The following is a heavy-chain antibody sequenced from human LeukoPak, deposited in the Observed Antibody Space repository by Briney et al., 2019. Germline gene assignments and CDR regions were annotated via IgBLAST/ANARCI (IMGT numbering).Heavy chain of an antibody. J-gene: IGHJ4*02. V-gene: IGHV4-59*01. CDR3: ASLRSGYYYVRS. Sequence: SESLSLTCTVSGGSISSYYWSWIRQVPGKGLEWIAYIYYIGSTDYNPSLKSRVTISVDTSKNQFSLKLSSVTAADTAVYYCASLRSGYYYVRSWGQGTLVTVSS. CDR2: IYYIGST. CDR1: GGSISSYY. D-gene: IGHD3-22*01.